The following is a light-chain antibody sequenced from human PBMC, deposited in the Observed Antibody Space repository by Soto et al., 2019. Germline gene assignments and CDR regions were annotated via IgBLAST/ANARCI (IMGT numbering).Light chain of an antibody. CDR2: GVT. CDR3: SSHRSGASQV. Sequence: QSVLTQPASVSGAAGQSITISCTGTSSDNGAYNYVSWYQQYPGKAPKLMIYGVTNRPSGVSNRFSGSKTGNTASLTISGLHAEDEADYYCSSHRSGASQVFGTGTNVSVL. V-gene: IGLV2-14*01. CDR1: SSDNGAYNY. J-gene: IGLJ1*01.